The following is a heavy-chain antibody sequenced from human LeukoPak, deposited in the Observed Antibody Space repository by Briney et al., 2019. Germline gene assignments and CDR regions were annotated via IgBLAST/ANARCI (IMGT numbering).Heavy chain of an antibody. CDR3: ATYYYDSGGFHFHH. CDR1: GFPFSNYG. J-gene: IGHJ1*01. Sequence: HTGGSLRLSCAASGFPFSNYGMHWVRQAPGKGLEYVSAISSNGGRTYYANSVKGRFTISRDNSRNTLYLQMGSLRAEDMAVYYCATYYYDSGGFHFHHWGQGTLVTVSS. V-gene: IGHV3-64*01. D-gene: IGHD3-22*01. CDR2: ISSNGGRT.